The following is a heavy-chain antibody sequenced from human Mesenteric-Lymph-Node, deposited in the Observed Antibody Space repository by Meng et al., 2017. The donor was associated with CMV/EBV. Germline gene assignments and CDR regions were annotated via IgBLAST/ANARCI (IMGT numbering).Heavy chain of an antibody. Sequence: QLQDSGPGLVNPSQTLSLSCIVSGDSISNSTYYWTWIRQPPGKGLEWIGSVHHSGTTYYNPSLKGRLTISVDTSANLFSLRLTTVTAADTATYYCARRGNYDSDYSEYWGQGTLVTVSS. D-gene: IGHD3-22*01. CDR2: VHHSGTT. J-gene: IGHJ4*02. CDR3: ARRGNYDSDYSEY. CDR1: GDSISNSTYY. V-gene: IGHV4-39*01.